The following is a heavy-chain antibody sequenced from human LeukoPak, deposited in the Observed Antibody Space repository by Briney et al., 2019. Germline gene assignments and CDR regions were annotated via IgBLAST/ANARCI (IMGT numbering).Heavy chain of an antibody. CDR3: AKPGSSGWSFDD. Sequence: PGGSLRLSCAASGFTFSSYGMHWVRQAPGKGLEWVAVISYDGSNKYYADSVKGRFTISRDNSKNTLYLQMNSLRADDTAVYYCAKPGSSGWSFDDWGQGTLVTVSS. V-gene: IGHV3-30*18. J-gene: IGHJ4*02. D-gene: IGHD6-19*01. CDR2: ISYDGSNK. CDR1: GFTFSSYG.